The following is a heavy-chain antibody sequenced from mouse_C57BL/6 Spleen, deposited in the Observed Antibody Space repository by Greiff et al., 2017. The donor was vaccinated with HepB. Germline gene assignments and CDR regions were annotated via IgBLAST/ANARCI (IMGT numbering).Heavy chain of an antibody. J-gene: IGHJ1*03. V-gene: IGHV1-62-2*01. CDR1: GYTFTEYT. Sequence: VQLQQSGAELVKPGASVKLSCKASGYTFTEYTIHWVKQRSGQGLEWIGWFYPGSGSIKYNEKFKDKATLTADKSSSTVYMELSRLTSEDSAVYLCARHEERDYGSSIYWYFDVWGTGTTVTVSS. CDR2: FYPGSGSI. D-gene: IGHD1-1*01. CDR3: ARHEERDYGSSIYWYFDV.